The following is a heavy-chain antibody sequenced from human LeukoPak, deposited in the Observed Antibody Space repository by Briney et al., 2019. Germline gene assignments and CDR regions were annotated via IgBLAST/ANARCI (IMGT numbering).Heavy chain of an antibody. CDR1: GFTFSSYA. Sequence: GGSLRLSCAASGFTFSSYAMHWVRQAPGKGLEWVAVISYDGSNKYYADSVKGRFTISRDNSKNTLYLQMNSLRAEDTAVYYCAKPGKYCSSTSCYTHFDYWGQGTLVTVSS. CDR3: AKPGKYCSSTSCYTHFDY. V-gene: IGHV3-30-3*02. CDR2: ISYDGSNK. J-gene: IGHJ4*02. D-gene: IGHD2-2*02.